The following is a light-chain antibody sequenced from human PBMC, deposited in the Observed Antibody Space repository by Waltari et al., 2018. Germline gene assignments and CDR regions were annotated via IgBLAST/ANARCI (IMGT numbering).Light chain of an antibody. J-gene: IGKJ1*01. CDR1: QSITTY. Sequence: DIQMTQSPSSLSASVGDRVTITCRASQSITTYLNWYQQKPGKAPKLLIYGASSLQSGDPSRFSGSGSGTDFTLTISSLQPEDFATYYCQQSFHSPWTFDQGTKVEIK. V-gene: IGKV1-39*01. CDR2: GAS. CDR3: QQSFHSPWT.